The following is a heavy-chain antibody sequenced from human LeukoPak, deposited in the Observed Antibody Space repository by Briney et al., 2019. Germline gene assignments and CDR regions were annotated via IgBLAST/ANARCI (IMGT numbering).Heavy chain of an antibody. CDR2: MNPNSGNT. J-gene: IGHJ5*02. V-gene: IGHV1-8*01. CDR3: ARGSSGDYSVSGSAWFDP. D-gene: IGHD3-10*01. CDR1: GYTFTNYD. Sequence: ASVTVSCTASGYTFTNYDINWVRLATGQGLEWMGSMNPNSGNTGYAQKFQGRVTMTRNASVSTAYMDLSSLRSEDTAVYYCARGSSGDYSVSGSAWFDPWGQGTLVTVSS.